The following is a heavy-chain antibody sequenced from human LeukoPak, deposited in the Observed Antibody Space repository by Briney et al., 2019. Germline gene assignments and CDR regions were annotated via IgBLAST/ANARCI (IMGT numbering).Heavy chain of an antibody. V-gene: IGHV3-11*03. D-gene: IGHD6-6*01. CDR2: ISSSSSYT. CDR3: ARNRNYRSIDEKVDYFDY. CDR1: GFTFSDYY. J-gene: IGHJ4*02. Sequence: GVSVRLSCAASGFTFSDYYVSGIRQAPGKGLECVSYISSSSSYTKYADYVMGRLTTSRDNATNSLYLQKNSRRGEDTAVYYCARNRNYRSIDEKVDYFDYWGQGTLVTVSS.